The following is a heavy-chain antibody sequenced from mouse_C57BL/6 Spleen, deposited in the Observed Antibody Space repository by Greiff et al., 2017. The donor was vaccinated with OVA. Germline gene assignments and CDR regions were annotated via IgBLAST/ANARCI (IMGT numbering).Heavy chain of an antibody. Sequence: EVKLVESGPGLVKPSQSLSLTCSVTGYSITSGYYWNWIRQFPGNKLEWMGYISYDGSNNYNPSLKNRISITRDTSKNQFFLKLNSVTTEDTATYYCARERYYYGSSYAAMDYWGQGTSVTVSS. CDR2: ISYDGSN. CDR3: ARERYYYGSSYAAMDY. V-gene: IGHV3-6*01. D-gene: IGHD1-1*01. J-gene: IGHJ4*01. CDR1: GYSITSGYY.